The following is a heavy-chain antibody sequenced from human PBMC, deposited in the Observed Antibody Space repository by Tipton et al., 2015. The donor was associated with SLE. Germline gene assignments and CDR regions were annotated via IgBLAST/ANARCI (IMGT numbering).Heavy chain of an antibody. Sequence: SLRLSCAASGFTFSSYWMSWVRQAPGKGLEWVANIKQDGSEKYYGDSVKGRFTISRDNAKNSLYLQMNSLRAEDTAVYYCAREGYSGYESWEMFDYWGQGTLVTVSS. D-gene: IGHD5-12*01. V-gene: IGHV3-7*01. CDR1: GFTFSSYW. CDR3: AREGYSGYESWEMFDY. J-gene: IGHJ4*02. CDR2: IKQDGSEK.